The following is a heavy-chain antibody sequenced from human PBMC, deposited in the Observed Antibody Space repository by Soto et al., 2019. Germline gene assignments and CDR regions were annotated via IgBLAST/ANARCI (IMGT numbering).Heavy chain of an antibody. Sequence: QVQLQESGPGLVKPSQTLSLTCTVSGGSISRYYWSWIRQPAGKALEWIERIYNTGSTEYNPSLKSRVTMSMDTSKNQFFLNLRSVTAADTAVYYCATSGTAWNNWFDPWGQGILVTVSS. CDR2: IYNTGST. V-gene: IGHV4-4*07. D-gene: IGHD6-25*01. CDR3: ATSGTAWNNWFDP. CDR1: GGSISRYY. J-gene: IGHJ5*02.